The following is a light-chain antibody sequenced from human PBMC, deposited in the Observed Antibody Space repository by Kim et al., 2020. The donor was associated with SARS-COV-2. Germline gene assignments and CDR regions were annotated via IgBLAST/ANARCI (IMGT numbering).Light chain of an antibody. Sequence: DIQMTQSPSSLSASVGDRVTITCRASQSISIHLSWYQQKPGKAPKFLIYAASTLQSGVPSRFSGSGSGTEFTLTISSLQLEDFAIYYCQQSYSAPVTFGQGTKLEIK. CDR2: AAS. J-gene: IGKJ2*01. CDR3: QQSYSAPVT. V-gene: IGKV1-39*01. CDR1: QSISIH.